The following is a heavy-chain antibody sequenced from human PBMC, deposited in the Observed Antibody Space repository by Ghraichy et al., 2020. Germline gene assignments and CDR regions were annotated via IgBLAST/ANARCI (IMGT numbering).Heavy chain of an antibody. CDR1: GGSISSYY. Sequence: SETLSLTCTVSGGSISSYYWSWIRQPPGKGLEWIGYIYYSGSTNYNPSLKSRVTISVDTSKNQFSLKLSSVTAADTAVYYCARARYGSGSYYFDYWGQGTLVTVSP. CDR2: IYYSGST. D-gene: IGHD3-10*01. J-gene: IGHJ4*02. V-gene: IGHV4-59*01. CDR3: ARARYGSGSYYFDY.